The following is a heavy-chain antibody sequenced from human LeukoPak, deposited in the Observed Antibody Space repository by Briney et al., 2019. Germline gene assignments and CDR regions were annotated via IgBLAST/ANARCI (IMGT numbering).Heavy chain of an antibody. D-gene: IGHD3-10*01. CDR1: GFTVSSNY. Sequence: GGSLRLSCAASGFTVSSNYMSWVRQAPGKGLEWVSVIYSGGSTYHADSVKGRFTISRDNSKNTLYLQMNSLRAEDTAVYYCARESQPELLWLVFDPWGQGTLVTVSS. J-gene: IGHJ5*02. V-gene: IGHV3-66*01. CDR3: ARESQPELLWLVFDP. CDR2: IYSGGST.